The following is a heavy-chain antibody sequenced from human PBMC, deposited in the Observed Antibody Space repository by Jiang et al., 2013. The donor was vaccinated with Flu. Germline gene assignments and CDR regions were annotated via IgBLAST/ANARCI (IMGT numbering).Heavy chain of an antibody. CDR3: ARSLQPWLLHDYSNYYVVGY. CDR1: GFTFSSYA. D-gene: IGHD4-11*01. J-gene: IGHJ4*02. CDR2: ISYDGSNK. Sequence: VQLLESGGGVVQPGRSLRLSCAASGFTFSSYAMHWVRQAPGKGLEWVAVISYDGSNKYYADSVKGRFTISRDNSKNTLYLQMNSLRAEDTAVYYCARSLQPWLLHDYSNYYVVGYWGQGTLVTVSS. V-gene: IGHV3-30*04.